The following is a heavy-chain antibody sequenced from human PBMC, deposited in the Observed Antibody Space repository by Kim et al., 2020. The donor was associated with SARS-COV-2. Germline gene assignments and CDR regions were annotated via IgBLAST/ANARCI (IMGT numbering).Heavy chain of an antibody. D-gene: IGHD2-15*01. J-gene: IGHJ5*02. CDR3: ARLDCSGGSCYSNWFDP. Sequence: LKRRVTISVDTSKNQFSLKLSSVTGADTAVYYCARLDCSGGSCYSNWFDPWGQGTLVTVSS. V-gene: IGHV4-59*08.